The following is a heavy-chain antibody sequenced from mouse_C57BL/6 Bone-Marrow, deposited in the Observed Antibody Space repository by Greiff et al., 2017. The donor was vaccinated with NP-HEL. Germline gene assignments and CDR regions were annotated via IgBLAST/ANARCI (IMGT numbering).Heavy chain of an antibody. CDR3: ARWSYDYDWGPMDY. CDR1: GYAFSSSW. Sequence: VKVVESGPELVKPGASVKISCKASGYAFSSSWMNWVKQRPGKGLEWIGRIYPGDGDTNYNGKFKGKATLTADKSSSTAYMQLSSLTSEDSAVYFCARWSYDYDWGPMDYWGQGTSVTVSS. D-gene: IGHD2-4*01. J-gene: IGHJ4*01. V-gene: IGHV1-82*01. CDR2: IYPGDGDT.